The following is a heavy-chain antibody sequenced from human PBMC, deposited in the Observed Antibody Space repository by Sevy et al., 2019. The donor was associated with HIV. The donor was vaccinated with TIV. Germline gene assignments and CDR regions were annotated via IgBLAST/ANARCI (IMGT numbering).Heavy chain of an antibody. D-gene: IGHD4-17*01. CDR1: GFAFTNYYA. CDR2: ISYDGSDK. J-gene: IGHJ6*02. CDR3: ARPRANYVDHYFFYAMDV. Sequence: GGSLRLSCAASGFAFTNYYAMHWVRQAPGKGLEWVSLISYDGSDKYYADSVKGRFTISRDNFKNTVYLQMNSLTTEDTAVYYCARPRANYVDHYFFYAMDVWGQGTTVTVSS. V-gene: IGHV3-30-3*01.